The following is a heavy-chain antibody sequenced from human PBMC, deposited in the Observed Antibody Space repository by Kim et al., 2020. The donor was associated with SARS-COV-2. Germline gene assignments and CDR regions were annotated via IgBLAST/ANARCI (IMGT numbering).Heavy chain of an antibody. CDR3: ARGVSYSSSWYSEFDY. V-gene: IGHV1-46*01. J-gene: IGHJ4*02. Sequence: QKIQGRATMTRETSTSTVYMELSSLRSEDTAVYYCARGVSYSSSWYSEFDYWGQGTLVTVSS. D-gene: IGHD6-13*01.